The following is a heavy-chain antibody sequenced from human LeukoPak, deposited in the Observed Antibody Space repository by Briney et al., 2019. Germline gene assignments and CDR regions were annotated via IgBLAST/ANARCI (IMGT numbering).Heavy chain of an antibody. CDR1: GYTLAELS. CDR2: IIPIFGTA. J-gene: IGHJ4*02. D-gene: IGHD3-22*01. V-gene: IGHV1-69*13. CDR3: ATPYYYDSSGYYEDCFDY. Sequence: SVKASCKVSGYTLAELSMHWVRQAPGQGLEWMGGIIPIFGTANYAQKFQGRVTITADESTSTAYMELSSLRSEDTAVYYCATPYYYDSSGYYEDCFDYWGQGTLVTVSS.